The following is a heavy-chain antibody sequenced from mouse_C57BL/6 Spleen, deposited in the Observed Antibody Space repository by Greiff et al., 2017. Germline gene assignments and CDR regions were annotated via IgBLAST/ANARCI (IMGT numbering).Heavy chain of an antibody. D-gene: IGHD2-1*01. CDR3: ARHDNGKGYYGNYEIAY. Sequence: VQLQQSGAELVKPGASVKLSCKASGYTFTEYTIHWVKQRSGQGLEWIGWFYPGSGSIKYNEKFKDKATLTADKSSSTVYMELSRLTSEDSAVYFCARHDNGKGYYGNYEIAYWGQGTLVTVSA. CDR2: FYPGSGSI. J-gene: IGHJ3*01. CDR1: GYTFTEYT. V-gene: IGHV1-62-2*01.